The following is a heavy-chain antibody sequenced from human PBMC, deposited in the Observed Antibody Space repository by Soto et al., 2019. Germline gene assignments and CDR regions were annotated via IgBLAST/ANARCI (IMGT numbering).Heavy chain of an antibody. V-gene: IGHV4-39*01. CDR3: ARQPHRQQLVSLDWFDP. D-gene: IGHD6-13*01. Sequence: SETLSLTCTVSGGSISSSSYYWGWIRQPPGKGLEWIGSIYYSGSTYYNPSLKSRVTISVDTSKNQFSLKLSSVTAADTAVYYCARQPHRQQLVSLDWFDPWGQGTLVTVSS. CDR1: GGSISSSSYY. J-gene: IGHJ5*02. CDR2: IYYSGST.